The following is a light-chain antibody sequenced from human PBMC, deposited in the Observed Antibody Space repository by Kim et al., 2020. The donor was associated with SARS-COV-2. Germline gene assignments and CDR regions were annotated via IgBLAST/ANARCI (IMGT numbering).Light chain of an antibody. CDR3: QKYDRATLT. V-gene: IGKV1-27*01. J-gene: IGKJ4*01. CDR1: KSIRED. CDR2: ETP. Sequence: VGSTVTTTCRARKSIREDGAGDKQKPGREPALLIGETPTIQPGGPARVRGSGDGTDITLTITSLQPEDVATYNCQKYDRATLTFGGGRKVDIK.